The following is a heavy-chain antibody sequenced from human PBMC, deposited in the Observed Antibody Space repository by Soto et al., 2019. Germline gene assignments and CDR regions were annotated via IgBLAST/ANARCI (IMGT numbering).Heavy chain of an antibody. V-gene: IGHV2-70*11. CDR2: IDWDDDK. J-gene: IGHJ4*02. D-gene: IGHD6-19*01. Sequence: SGPTRVNPPQTLTPTCTFSRFSLPTSGKCVGWIRQPPGKALEWLARIDWDDDKYYSTSLKTRLTISKDTSKNQVVLTMTNMDPVDTATYYCARLLAVAGNSGFDYWGQGTLVTVSS. CDR3: ARLLAVAGNSGFDY. CDR1: RFSLPTSGKC.